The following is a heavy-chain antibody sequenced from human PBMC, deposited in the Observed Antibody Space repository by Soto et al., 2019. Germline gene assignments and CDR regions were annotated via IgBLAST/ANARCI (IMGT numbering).Heavy chain of an antibody. V-gene: IGHV1-2*04. CDR2: INPYSGGT. CDR1: GYTFTGYY. CDR3: ARGRRLYFDS. Sequence: QVQLVQSGAEVKKPGASVKVSCKASGYTFTGYYMHWLRQAPGQGLEWMGWINPYSGGTNCAQKFQGWVTMTRDTSISTAYMGLSRLRSDDTAVYYCARGRRLYFDSWGQGTLVTVSS. J-gene: IGHJ4*02.